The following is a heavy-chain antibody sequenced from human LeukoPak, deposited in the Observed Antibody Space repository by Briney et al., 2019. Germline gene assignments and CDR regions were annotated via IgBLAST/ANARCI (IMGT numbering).Heavy chain of an antibody. CDR2: IIPIFGTA. CDR1: GGTFSSYA. Sequence: ASVKVSCKASGGTFSSYAISWVRQAPGQGLEWMGGIIPIFGTANYAQKFQGRVTITTDESTSTAYMELSSLRSEDTAVYYCARDPYSGSYSGPFDIWGQGTMVTVSS. V-gene: IGHV1-69*05. D-gene: IGHD1-26*01. CDR3: ARDPYSGSYSGPFDI. J-gene: IGHJ3*02.